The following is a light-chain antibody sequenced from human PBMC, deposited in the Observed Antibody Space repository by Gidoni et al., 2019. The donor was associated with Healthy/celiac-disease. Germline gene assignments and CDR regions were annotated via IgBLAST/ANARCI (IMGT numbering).Light chain of an antibody. J-gene: IGLJ3*02. Sequence: SYVLTQPPPVSVAPGKTARITCGGNKIGSKSVHWYQQKQGQAPVLVVYDDSDRPSGTPERFSGSNSGNTATLTISRVEAGDEADYYCQVWDSSSYHWVFGGGTKLTVL. CDR3: QVWDSSSYHWV. CDR1: KIGSKS. CDR2: DDS. V-gene: IGLV3-21*03.